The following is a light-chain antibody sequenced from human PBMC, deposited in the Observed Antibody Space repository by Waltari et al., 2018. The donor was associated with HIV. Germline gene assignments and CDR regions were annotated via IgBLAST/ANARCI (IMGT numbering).Light chain of an antibody. V-gene: IGLV1-47*01. CDR2: RDN. J-gene: IGLJ2*01. CDR1: RSNTGDHY. Sequence: QSVLAQPPSASGTPGQRVTISCSGSRSNTGDHYLSWYQQIPGTTPQLLIYRDNQWPSGVPDRFSGSKSGTSASLAISGLRSEDEAIYFCATWDDRLSGVLFGGGTKLTVL. CDR3: ATWDDRLSGVL.